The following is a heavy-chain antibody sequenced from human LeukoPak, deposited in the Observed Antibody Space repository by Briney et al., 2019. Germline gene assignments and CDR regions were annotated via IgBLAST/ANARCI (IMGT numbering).Heavy chain of an antibody. CDR3: VREGYFVFDF. CDR1: GFTFSTYW. D-gene: IGHD2-21*01. J-gene: IGHJ4*02. Sequence: GGSLRLSCGASGFTFSTYWMSWVRQAPGKGLEWVANTKKDGSEKYYVDSVKGRFTISRDNAKNSLYLQMNSLRVEDTAVYYCVREGYFVFDFWGRGALVTVSS. V-gene: IGHV3-7*01. CDR2: TKKDGSEK.